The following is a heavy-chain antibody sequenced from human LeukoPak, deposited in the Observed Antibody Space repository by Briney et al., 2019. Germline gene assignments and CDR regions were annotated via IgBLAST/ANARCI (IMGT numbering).Heavy chain of an antibody. V-gene: IGHV3-7*04. J-gene: IGHJ4*02. D-gene: IGHD3-10*01. CDR1: GFTISFYW. CDR3: VRDGGYYGPDS. CDR2: INQVASEK. Sequence: GGSLRLSCAASGFTISFYWMSWVHRAPGKGLEWVANINQVASEKNYVDSVKGRFTISRDNAKNSLYLQMNSVRAEDTAMYYCVRDGGYYGPDSWGQGALVSVSS.